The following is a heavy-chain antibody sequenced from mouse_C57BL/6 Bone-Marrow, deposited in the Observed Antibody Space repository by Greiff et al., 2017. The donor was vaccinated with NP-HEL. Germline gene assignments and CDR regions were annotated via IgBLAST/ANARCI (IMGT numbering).Heavy chain of an antibody. Sequence: QVQLKESGPGLVQPSQSLSITCTVSGFSLTSYGVHWVRQSPGKGLEWLGVIWRGGSTDYNAAFMSRLSITKDNSKSQVFFKMNSLQADDTAIYYGAKADYYGSSRYWYFDVWGTGTTVTVSS. CDR1: GFSLTSYG. CDR3: AKADYYGSSRYWYFDV. D-gene: IGHD1-1*01. CDR2: IWRGGST. V-gene: IGHV2-5*01. J-gene: IGHJ1*03.